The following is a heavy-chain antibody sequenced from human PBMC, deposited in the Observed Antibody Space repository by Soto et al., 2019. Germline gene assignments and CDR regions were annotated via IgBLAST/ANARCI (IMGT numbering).Heavy chain of an antibody. CDR2: LYTGGSA. Sequence: PGGSLRLSCAASGFSVTDHYMTWVRQAPGKGLEWVSVLYTGGSAYYGDSVKGRFTISRDSSTNTLYLQMNSLKVGDTAFYFCARSFNDWTTSFDYWSEGTLVTVPQ. CDR3: ARSFNDWTTSFDY. V-gene: IGHV3-53*01. D-gene: IGHD3-9*01. J-gene: IGHJ4*02. CDR1: GFSVTDHY.